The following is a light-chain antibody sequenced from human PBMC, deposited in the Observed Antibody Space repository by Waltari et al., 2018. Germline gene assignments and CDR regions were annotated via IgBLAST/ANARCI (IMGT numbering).Light chain of an antibody. J-gene: IGKJ1*01. Sequence: DIQMTQSPSLLSASVRDRVTTTCRASQSISNWLAWYQQKPGKAPKLLTFKTSSLESGAPSRFSGRGSGTDFALTISSLQPEDYATYYCQQYYSYPRTFGQGTKVEIK. CDR1: QSISNW. CDR3: QQYYSYPRT. CDR2: KTS. V-gene: IGKV1-5*03.